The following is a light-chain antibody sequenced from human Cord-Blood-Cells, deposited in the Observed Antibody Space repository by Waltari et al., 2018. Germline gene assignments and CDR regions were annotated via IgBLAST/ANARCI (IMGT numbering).Light chain of an antibody. V-gene: IGLV2-23*01. CDR1: SSDVGSYNL. J-gene: IGLJ1*01. Sequence: QAALTQPASVSGSPGQSITISCTGTSSDVGSYNLVSWYQQHPGKTPKLKIDEGSKRPAGVTKRFSGSKSGNTASLSISGLHAEDEADYYCCSYAVSSTYVFGTGTKVTVL. CDR3: CSYAVSSTYV. CDR2: EGS.